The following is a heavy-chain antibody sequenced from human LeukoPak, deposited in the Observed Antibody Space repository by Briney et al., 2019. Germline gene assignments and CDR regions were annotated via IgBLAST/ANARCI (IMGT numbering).Heavy chain of an antibody. CDR2: IYPGDSDT. CDR3: ARLANAVAGTVRYYYYGMDV. CDR1: GYRFTSYW. V-gene: IGHV5-51*01. D-gene: IGHD6-19*01. Sequence: GESLQISCKGSGYRFTSYWIGWVRQMPGKGLEWMGIIYPGDSDTRYSPSFQGQVPISADKSISTAYLQWSSLKASDTAMYYCARLANAVAGTVRYYYYGMDVWGQGTTVTVSS. J-gene: IGHJ6*02.